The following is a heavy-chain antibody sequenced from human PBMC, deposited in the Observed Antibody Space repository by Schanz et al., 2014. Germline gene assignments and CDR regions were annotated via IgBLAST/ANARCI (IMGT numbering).Heavy chain of an antibody. J-gene: IGHJ4*02. D-gene: IGHD6-13*01. CDR2: FDVEDGET. CDR3: AKSQGSSFDS. Sequence: QVQLLQSGSEVKKPGASVKVSCEISGYTVSALAMHWVRQAPGKGLEWLGGFDVEDGETIYAQKFQGRVTMTRDTSTSTVYMELSSLRSEDTAVYYCAKSQGSSFDSWGQGTLVTVSS. V-gene: IGHV1-24*01. CDR1: GYTVSALA.